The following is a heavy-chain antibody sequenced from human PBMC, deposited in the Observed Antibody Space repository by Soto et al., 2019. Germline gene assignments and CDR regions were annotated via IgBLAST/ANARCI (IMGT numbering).Heavy chain of an antibody. CDR3: VKDEPPTRNMVRGVIYPMDY. J-gene: IGHJ4*02. CDR2: INSDGSIT. Sequence: GGSMTHSCAASACTFSSYGSNWVSQAPGKGPVWISRINSDGSITGYADSVKGRFTIYRDNSKNTLYLQMSSLRAEDTAVYYCVKDEPPTRNMVRGVIYPMDYCGQGTLVTVSS. V-gene: IGHV3-74*01. D-gene: IGHD3-10*01. CDR1: ACTFSSYG.